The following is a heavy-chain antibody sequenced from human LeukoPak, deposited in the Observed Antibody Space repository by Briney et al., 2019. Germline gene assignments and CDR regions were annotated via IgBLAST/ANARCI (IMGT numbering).Heavy chain of an antibody. J-gene: IGHJ4*02. V-gene: IGHV4-38-2*02. CDR2: IYHSGST. D-gene: IGHD3-22*01. CDR3: TRHGGDSSGYHVDY. Sequence: SETLSLTCTVSGYSISSGYYWGWIRQPPGKGLEWIGSIYHSGSTYYNPSLKSRVTISVDTSKNQFSLKLSSVAAADTAVYYCTRHGGDSSGYHVDYWGQGTLVTVSS. CDR1: GYSISSGYY.